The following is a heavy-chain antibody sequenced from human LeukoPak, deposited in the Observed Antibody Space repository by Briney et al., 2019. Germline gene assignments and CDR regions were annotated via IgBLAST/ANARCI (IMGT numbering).Heavy chain of an antibody. J-gene: IGHJ3*02. CDR2: IIPIFGTA. CDR1: GGTFSSYA. Sequence: GASVKVSCKASGGTFSSYAISWVRQAPGQGLEWMGGIIPIFGTANYAQKFQGRVTITADESTSTAYMELSSLRSEDTAVYYCARGLGRNPQDAFDIWGQGTMVTVSS. D-gene: IGHD5-12*01. V-gene: IGHV1-69*13. CDR3: ARGLGRNPQDAFDI.